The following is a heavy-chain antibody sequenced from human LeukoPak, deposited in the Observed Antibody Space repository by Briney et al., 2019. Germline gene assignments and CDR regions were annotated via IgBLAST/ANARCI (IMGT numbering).Heavy chain of an antibody. J-gene: IGHJ5*02. V-gene: IGHV4-4*09. CDR2: THPSGNT. CDR3: ARKAPKKGWFDP. CDR1: GGSNNSYY. Sequence: SETLSLTCTVSGGSNNSYYWSWIRQPPGKGLEWIGYTHPSGNTNYSPSLKSRVTISIDMSRNQYSLKLSSVTAADTAVYYCARKAPKKGWFDPWGQGTLVTVSS.